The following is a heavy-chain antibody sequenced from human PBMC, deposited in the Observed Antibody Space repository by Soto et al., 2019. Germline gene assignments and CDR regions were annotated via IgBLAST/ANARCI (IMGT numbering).Heavy chain of an antibody. D-gene: IGHD1-26*01. J-gene: IGHJ6*02. CDR1: GFTFNSYG. CDR3: ARTRSAWSDFHYYSLDV. V-gene: IGHV3-30*03. CDR2: ISYDSTKT. Sequence: QVPLVESGGGVVQPGRSLGLSCAASGFTFNSYGMHWVRQGPGNGLEWVAFISYDSTKTYYADSVKGRFTISRDNSNSALYVQMNSLTGEDTAVYYCARTRSAWSDFHYYSLDVWGQGTTVTVSS.